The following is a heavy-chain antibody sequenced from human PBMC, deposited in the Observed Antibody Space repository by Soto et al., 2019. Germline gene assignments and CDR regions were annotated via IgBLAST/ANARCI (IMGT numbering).Heavy chain of an antibody. CDR1: GFTFSSYA. CDR2: ISGSGGST. J-gene: IGHJ3*02. Sequence: EVQLLESGGGLVQPGGSLRLSCAASGFTFSSYAMSWVRQAPGKGLEWVSAISGSGGSTYYADSVKGRFTISRDNSKYTLYLQMSSLRSEDTAVYYCAKDIMITFGGVIVRDAFDIWGQGTMVTVSS. CDR3: AKDIMITFGGVIVRDAFDI. V-gene: IGHV3-23*01. D-gene: IGHD3-16*02.